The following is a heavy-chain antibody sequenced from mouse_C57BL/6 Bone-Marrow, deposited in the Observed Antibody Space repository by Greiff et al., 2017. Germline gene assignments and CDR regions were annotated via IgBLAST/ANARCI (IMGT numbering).Heavy chain of an antibody. CDR1: GYAFTGSW. V-gene: IGHV1-9*01. CDR3: ARWGYAMDY. Sequence: QVQLQQSGAELMKPGASVKLSCKATGYAFTGSWIEWVKQRPGHGLEWIGEILPGGGSTNYNGKFKGKATFTADTSSNTAYMQLSRLTTEDSAIYYCARWGYAMDYWGQGTSVTVSA. J-gene: IGHJ4*01. CDR2: ILPGGGST.